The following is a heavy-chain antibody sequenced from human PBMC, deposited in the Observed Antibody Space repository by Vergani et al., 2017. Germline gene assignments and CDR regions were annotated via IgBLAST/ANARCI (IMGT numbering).Heavy chain of an antibody. Sequence: QVRLQESGPGLVKPSETLSLTCSVSGGSMSGYYWSWIRQPPGKGLEWIGSMYHSGTTYYNPSLKSRATLSVDTSKNQISLQVTSVTAADTAVYYCARHQIGRYTEYWGQGILVTVSS. CDR3: ARHQIGRYTEY. CDR2: MYHSGTT. V-gene: IGHV4-59*05. CDR1: GGSMSGYY. D-gene: IGHD1-14*01. J-gene: IGHJ4*02.